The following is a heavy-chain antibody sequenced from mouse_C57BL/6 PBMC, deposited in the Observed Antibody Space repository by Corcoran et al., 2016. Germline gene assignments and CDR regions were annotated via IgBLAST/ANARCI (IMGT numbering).Heavy chain of an antibody. CDR3: ARSDGYYELFAY. D-gene: IGHD2-3*01. J-gene: IGHJ3*01. V-gene: IGHV1-26*01. Sequence: EVQLQQSGPELVKPGASVKISCKASGYTFTDYYMNWVKQSHGKSLEWIGDINPNNGGTSYNQKFKGKATLTVDKSSSTAYMELRSLTSEDSAVYYCARSDGYYELFAYWGQWTLVTVSA. CDR1: GYTFTDYY. CDR2: INPNNGGT.